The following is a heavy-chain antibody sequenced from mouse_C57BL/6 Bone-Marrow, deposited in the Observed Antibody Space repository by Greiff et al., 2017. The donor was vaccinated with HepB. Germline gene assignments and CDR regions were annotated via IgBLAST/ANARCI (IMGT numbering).Heavy chain of an antibody. J-gene: IGHJ2*01. CDR1: GYTFTDYY. CDR2: IFPGSGST. D-gene: IGHD1-1*01. CDR3: ARSLYYYGKGFDY. Sequence: LEESGPELVKPGASVKISCKASGYTFTDYYINWVKQRPGQGLEWIGWIFPGSGSTYYNEKFKGKATLTADKSSSTAYMLLSSLTSEDSAVYFCARSLYYYGKGFDYWGQGTTLTVSS. V-gene: IGHV1-75*01.